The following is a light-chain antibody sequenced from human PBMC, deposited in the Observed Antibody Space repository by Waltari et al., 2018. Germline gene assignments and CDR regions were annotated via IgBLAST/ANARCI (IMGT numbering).Light chain of an antibody. V-gene: IGLV2-14*03. Sequence: QSALTQPASVSGSPGQSITISCTGTSSDIGAYSYVSWYQQCPGKAHELIIYDVNSRPSGVSSRFSGSKSGTTASLTISGLQFEDEADYYCMSYTTSTTVIFGGGTKLTVL. J-gene: IGLJ2*01. CDR3: MSYTTSTTVI. CDR2: DVN. CDR1: SSDIGAYSY.